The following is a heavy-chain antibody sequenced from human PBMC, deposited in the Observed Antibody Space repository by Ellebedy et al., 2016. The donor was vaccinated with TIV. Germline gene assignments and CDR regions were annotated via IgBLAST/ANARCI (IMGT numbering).Heavy chain of an antibody. CDR3: ARHRPGVVPAAIDAFDI. J-gene: IGHJ3*02. Sequence: SETLSLXXAVYGGSFNGYYWSWIRQPPGKGLEWIGEINHSGSTNYNPSLKSRVTISVDTSKNQFSLKLSSVTAADTAVYYCARHRPGVVPAAIDAFDIWGQGTMVTVSS. CDR1: GGSFNGYY. CDR2: INHSGST. V-gene: IGHV4-34*01. D-gene: IGHD2-2*01.